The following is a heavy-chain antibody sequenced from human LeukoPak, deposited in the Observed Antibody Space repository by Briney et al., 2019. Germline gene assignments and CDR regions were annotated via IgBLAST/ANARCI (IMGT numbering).Heavy chain of an antibody. Sequence: GGSLKLTCAASGFTFSDSAIHWVRQASGKGLEWVGRIRDKGYGHATAYAASVKGRFSLSRDDSKNTAYLQMNSLKTEDTALYYCTTPNEGNWFDPWGQGTLVTVSS. D-gene: IGHD2-8*01. CDR1: GFTFSDSA. CDR2: IRDKGYGHAT. V-gene: IGHV3-73*01. CDR3: TTPNEGNWFDP. J-gene: IGHJ5*02.